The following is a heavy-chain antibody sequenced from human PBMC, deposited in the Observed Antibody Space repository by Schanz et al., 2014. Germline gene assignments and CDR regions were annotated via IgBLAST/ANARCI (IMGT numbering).Heavy chain of an antibody. Sequence: EVQLLESGGGLVKPGGSLRLSCEASRFTFSSYSFNWVRQAPGKGLEWVSSITASGDYMHYADSVKGRFTISRDNARNSLYLQMNNLRVEDTAVYYCARGPDYGSGSYSSYWGQGTLVTVSS. D-gene: IGHD3-10*01. CDR2: ITASGDYM. V-gene: IGHV3-21*01. CDR1: RFTFSSYS. J-gene: IGHJ4*02. CDR3: ARGPDYGSGSYSSY.